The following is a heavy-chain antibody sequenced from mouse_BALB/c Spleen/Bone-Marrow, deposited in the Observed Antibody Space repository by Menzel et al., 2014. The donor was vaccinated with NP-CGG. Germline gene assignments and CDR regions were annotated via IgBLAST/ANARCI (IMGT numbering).Heavy chain of an antibody. J-gene: IGHJ1*01. V-gene: IGHV1-77*01. CDR2: IFPGNVST. D-gene: IGHD2-3*01. CDR3: SRGGWLGDYFDI. CDR1: GYTFTSSA. Sequence: QVQLKQPGAELVKPGASVKLSCKASGYTFTSSAINWVRQRPEQGLAWIGRIFPGNVSTEYNDKFKVKATLTSDKSSSTVYMQLSRLTSEDSAVYFCSRGGWLGDYFDIWGAGTTVTVSS.